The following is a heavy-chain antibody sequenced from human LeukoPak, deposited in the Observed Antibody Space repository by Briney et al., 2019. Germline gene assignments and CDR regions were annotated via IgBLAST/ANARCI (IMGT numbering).Heavy chain of an antibody. CDR2: IYYSGST. CDR1: GGSISSGDYY. J-gene: IGHJ5*02. V-gene: IGHV4-30-4*01. D-gene: IGHD5-24*01. CDR3: ARDRILSRRDGYNSLWSNWFDP. Sequence: KPSETLSLTCTVSGGSISSGDYYWSWIRQPPGKGLEWIGYIYYSGSTYYNPSLKSRVTISVDTSKNQFSLKLSSVTAADTAVYYCARDRILSRRDGYNSLWSNWFDPWGQGTLVTVSS.